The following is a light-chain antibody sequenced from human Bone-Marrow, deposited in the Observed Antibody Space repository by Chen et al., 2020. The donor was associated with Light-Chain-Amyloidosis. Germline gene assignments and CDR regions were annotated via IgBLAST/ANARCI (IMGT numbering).Light chain of an antibody. J-gene: IGKJ1*01. Sequence: EVVMTQSPATLSVSPGERVTLSCRASQSVSTNLVWYQQKPGQAPRLLIYDASTRATDIPARFSGSGSGTDFTLTISGPQSEDFAVYYWQQCKHWPSWTFGQGTKVEIK. CDR1: QSVSTN. V-gene: IGKV3-15*01. CDR2: DAS. CDR3: QQCKHWPSWT.